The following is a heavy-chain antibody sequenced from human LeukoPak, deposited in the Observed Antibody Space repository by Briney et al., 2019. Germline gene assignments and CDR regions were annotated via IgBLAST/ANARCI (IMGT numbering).Heavy chain of an antibody. Sequence: GGSLRLSCASSGFTFSSYSMNWVRQAPGKGLEWVSYISSSSSYIYYADSVKGRFTISRDNAKNSLYLQMNSLRAEDTAVYYCAERRLDAFDIWGQGTMVTVSS. CDR1: GFTFSSYS. CDR3: AERRLDAFDI. V-gene: IGHV3-21*01. CDR2: ISSSSSYI. J-gene: IGHJ3*02. D-gene: IGHD1-1*01.